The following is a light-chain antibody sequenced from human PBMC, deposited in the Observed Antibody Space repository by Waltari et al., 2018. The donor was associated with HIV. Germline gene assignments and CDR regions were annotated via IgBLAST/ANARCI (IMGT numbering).Light chain of an antibody. CDR3: QVWDSSTVV. J-gene: IGLJ2*01. CDR1: NIGSKN. V-gene: IGLV3-9*01. CDR2: RDT. Sequence: SYELTQPLSVSVALGQTARIICGGNNIGSKNVNWYQQKPGQAPMLVMYRDTNRPSGIPERFSGSNSDNTATLTISRAQAGDEADYYCQVWDSSTVVFGGGTMLTVL.